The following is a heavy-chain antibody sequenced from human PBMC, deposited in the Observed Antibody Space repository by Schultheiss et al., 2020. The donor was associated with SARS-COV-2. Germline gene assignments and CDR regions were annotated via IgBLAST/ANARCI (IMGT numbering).Heavy chain of an antibody. Sequence: GGSLRLSCAASGFTFSSYWMHWVRQAPGKGLEWVAVISYDGSNKYYADSVKGRFTISRDNSKNTLSLQLSSLRTDDTAVYYCARGLGIGVAPNFDYWGQGTLVTVSS. V-gene: IGHV3-30*03. J-gene: IGHJ4*02. CDR3: ARGLGIGVAPNFDY. CDR2: ISYDGSNK. CDR1: GFTFSSYW. D-gene: IGHD3-22*01.